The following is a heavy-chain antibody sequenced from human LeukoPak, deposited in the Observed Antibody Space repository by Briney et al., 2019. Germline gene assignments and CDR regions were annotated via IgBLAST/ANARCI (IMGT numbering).Heavy chain of an antibody. CDR1: GGSFSGYY. CDR3: ARGMALAAVFDY. J-gene: IGHJ4*02. Sequence: PSDTLSLTCVVYGGSFSGYYWNWIRQPPGKGLEWIGEINHSGSTNYNPSLKSRVTISVDTSKNQLSLEVSSVTAADTAVYYCARGMALAAVFDYWGQGTLVTVSS. V-gene: IGHV4-34*01. CDR2: INHSGST. D-gene: IGHD2-15*01.